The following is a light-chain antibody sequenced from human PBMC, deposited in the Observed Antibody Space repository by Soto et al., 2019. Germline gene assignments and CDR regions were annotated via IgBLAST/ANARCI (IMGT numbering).Light chain of an antibody. CDR3: CSYAGGTSVV. CDR1: SSDVGRYNL. V-gene: IGLV2-23*01. Sequence: QSALTQPASVSGSPGKSITISCTGSSSDVGRYNLVSWYQQHPGKAPKLIIYEDIERPSGVSNRFSGSKSGNTASLTISWLQTEDEADYYCCSYAGGTSVVFGGGTKLTVL. J-gene: IGLJ2*01. CDR2: EDI.